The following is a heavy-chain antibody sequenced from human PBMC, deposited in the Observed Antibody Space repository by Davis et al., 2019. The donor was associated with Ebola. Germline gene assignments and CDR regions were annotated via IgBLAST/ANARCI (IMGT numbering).Heavy chain of an antibody. CDR3: ARFPIVVEPASIS. CDR1: GGSISSGDYF. V-gene: IGHV4-30-4*01. J-gene: IGHJ4*02. CDR2: LYYSGST. D-gene: IGHD2-2*01. Sequence: MPSETLSLTCTVSGGSISSGDYFWSCIRQPPGKGLEWIGSLYYSGSTYYNPSLKSRVTISVDTSKNQLSLRLTSVIAADTAVYYCARFPIVVEPASISWGQGTLVTVSS.